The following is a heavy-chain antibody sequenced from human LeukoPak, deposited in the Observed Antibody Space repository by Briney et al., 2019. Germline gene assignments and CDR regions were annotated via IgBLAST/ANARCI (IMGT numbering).Heavy chain of an antibody. V-gene: IGHV3-30-3*01. J-gene: IGHJ4*02. CDR1: GFTFSSYA. CDR2: ISYDGSNK. D-gene: IGHD2-2*01. Sequence: PGGSPRLSCAASGFTFSSYAMHWVRQAPGKGLEWVAVISYDGSNKYYADSVKGRFTVSRDNAKNSLYLQMNSLRAEDAAVYYCARVDCSSTSCYPDYWGQGTLVTVSS. CDR3: ARVDCSSTSCYPDY.